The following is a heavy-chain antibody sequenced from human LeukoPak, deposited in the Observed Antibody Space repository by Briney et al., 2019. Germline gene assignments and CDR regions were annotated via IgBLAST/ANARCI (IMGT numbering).Heavy chain of an antibody. V-gene: IGHV3-13*01. J-gene: IGHJ3*02. Sequence: GGSLRLSCEASGFTFDDYDMHWVRQATGKGLEWVLAIRSIGDRFYSGSVKGRFTISRENAKNTFYLEMNSLRVGDTAVYYCARLYSSGRYANAFDTWGQGTVVTVSS. CDR2: IRSIGDR. CDR1: GFTFDDYD. CDR3: ARLYSSGRYANAFDT. D-gene: IGHD6-19*01.